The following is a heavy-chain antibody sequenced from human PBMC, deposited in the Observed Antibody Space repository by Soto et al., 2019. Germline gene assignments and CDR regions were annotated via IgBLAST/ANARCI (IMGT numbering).Heavy chain of an antibody. CDR2: ISTYNGDT. Sequence: ASVKVSCKASGYSFSNYGISWVREAPGQGLEWMGWISTYNGDTDYPQKVQGRVTMTTDTSTSTAYMELRSLRSDDTAVYYCARDVVVVTAIPGYWGQGTLVTVSS. D-gene: IGHD2-21*02. CDR3: ARDVVVVTAIPGY. J-gene: IGHJ4*02. CDR1: GYSFSNYG. V-gene: IGHV1-18*01.